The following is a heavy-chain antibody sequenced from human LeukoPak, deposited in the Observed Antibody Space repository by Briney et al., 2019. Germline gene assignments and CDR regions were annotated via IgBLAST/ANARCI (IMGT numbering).Heavy chain of an antibody. CDR3: ARGGHSSMALDY. V-gene: IGHV4-61*01. J-gene: IGHJ4*02. CDR1: GGSVSSGSYY. Sequence: PSETLSLTCTVSGGSVSSGSYYWSWIRQPPGKGLEWIGHIYYSGSTNYNPSLKSRVTISVDTSKNQFSLKLSSVTAADMAVYYCARGGHSSMALDYWGQGTLVTVSS. D-gene: IGHD2/OR15-2a*01. CDR2: IYYSGST.